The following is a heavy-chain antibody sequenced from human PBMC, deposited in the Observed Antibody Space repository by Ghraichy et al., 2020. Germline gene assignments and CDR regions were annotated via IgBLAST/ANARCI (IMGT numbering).Heavy chain of an antibody. Sequence: GGSLRLSCAASGFTFSSYEMNWVRQAPGKGLEWVSYISSSGSTIYYADSVKGRFTISRDNAKNSLYLQMNSLRAEDTAVYYCARDSPPLIAVASGGDAFDIWGQGTMVTVSS. CDR3: ARDSPPLIAVASGGDAFDI. V-gene: IGHV3-48*03. CDR1: GFTFSSYE. CDR2: ISSSGSTI. D-gene: IGHD6-19*01. J-gene: IGHJ3*02.